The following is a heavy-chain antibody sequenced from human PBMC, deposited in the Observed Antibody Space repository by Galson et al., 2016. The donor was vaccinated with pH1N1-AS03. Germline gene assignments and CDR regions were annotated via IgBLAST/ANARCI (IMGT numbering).Heavy chain of an antibody. CDR2: TYYRSRWYY. Sequence: CAISGDSVSSDSAAWNWVRQSPSRGLEWLGRTYYRSRWYYDYKVSVKSRITINPDTSENQFSLQLNSVTPEDTAVYYCTRAAGKNGASCYATCETFDIWGQGTMVTVSS. CDR1: GDSVSSDSAA. V-gene: IGHV6-1*01. J-gene: IGHJ3*02. CDR3: TRAAGKNGASCYATCETFDI. D-gene: IGHD2-2*01.